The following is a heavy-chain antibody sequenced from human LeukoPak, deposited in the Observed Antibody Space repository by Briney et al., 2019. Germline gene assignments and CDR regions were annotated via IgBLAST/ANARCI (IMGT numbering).Heavy chain of an antibody. V-gene: IGHV3-33*01. CDR3: ARGMTTVTTEYYFDY. D-gene: IGHD4-17*01. CDR1: GFTFSSYG. J-gene: IGHJ4*02. Sequence: GGSLRLSCAASGFTFSSYGMHWVRQAPGKGLEWVAVIWYDGSNKYYADSVKGRFTISRDNSKNTLYLQMNSLRAEDTAVYYCARGMTTVTTEYYFDYWGQGTLVTVSS. CDR2: IWYDGSNK.